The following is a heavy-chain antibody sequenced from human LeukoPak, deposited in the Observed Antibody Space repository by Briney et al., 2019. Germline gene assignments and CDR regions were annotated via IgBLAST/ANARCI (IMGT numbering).Heavy chain of an antibody. D-gene: IGHD4-23*01. CDR3: SRINYGGNSGYHFES. CDR2: IGGSGSGP. CDR1: GFTFNYFA. V-gene: IGHV3-23*01. J-gene: IGHJ4*02. Sequence: GGSLRLSCVTSGFTFNYFAMSWVRQAPGKRLKWVSTIGGSGSGPSYADSVRGRFTISRDNSKNMVYLQMHSLRAEDTAVYYCSRINYGGNSGYHFESWGQGTLVSVSS.